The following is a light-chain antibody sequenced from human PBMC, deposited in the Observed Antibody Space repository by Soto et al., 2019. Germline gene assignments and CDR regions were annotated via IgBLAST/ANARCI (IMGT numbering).Light chain of an antibody. Sequence: QSVLTQPPSASGTPGQMVTISCSGSRSNIGSNTVNWYQQLPGTAPKLRIYSNNQWPLGVPDRFSGSKSGTSASLAISGLQSEDEADYYCAAWDDSLNGLVFGGGTKLTVL. CDR2: SNN. V-gene: IGLV1-44*01. CDR1: RSNIGSNT. J-gene: IGLJ2*01. CDR3: AAWDDSLNGLV.